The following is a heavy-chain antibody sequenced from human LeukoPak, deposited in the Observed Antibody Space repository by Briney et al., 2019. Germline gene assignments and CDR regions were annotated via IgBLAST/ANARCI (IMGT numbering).Heavy chain of an antibody. Sequence: PGRSLRLSCAASGFTFSSYAMHWVRQAPGKGLEWVVVISYDGSNKYYADSVKRRFTISRDNSKNTLYLQMNSLRAEDTAVYYCARDAYYYGSGSYAPPDVWGKGTAVTVSS. CDR3: ARDAYYYGSGSYAPPDV. CDR1: GFTFSSYA. V-gene: IGHV3-30*04. CDR2: ISYDGSNK. J-gene: IGHJ6*04. D-gene: IGHD3-10*01.